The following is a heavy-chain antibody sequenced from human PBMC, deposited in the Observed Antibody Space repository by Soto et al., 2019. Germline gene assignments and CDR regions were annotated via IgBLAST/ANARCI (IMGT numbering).Heavy chain of an antibody. D-gene: IGHD6-19*01. Sequence: GASVKVSFKASGYTFTGYYMHWLRQAPGQGLEWMGWINPNSGGTNYAQKFQGRVTMTRDTSISTAYMELSRLRSDDTAVYYCARDLIAVAGTPWFDPWGQGTLVTVSS. CDR3: ARDLIAVAGTPWFDP. V-gene: IGHV1-2*02. CDR1: GYTFTGYY. CDR2: INPNSGGT. J-gene: IGHJ5*02.